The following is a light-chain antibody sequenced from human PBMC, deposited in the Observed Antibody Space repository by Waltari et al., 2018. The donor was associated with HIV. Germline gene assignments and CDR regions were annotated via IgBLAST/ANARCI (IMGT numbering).Light chain of an antibody. CDR2: DVR. CDR3: SSYTTSSTLWV. J-gene: IGLJ3*02. Sequence: QSALTQSASVSGSPGQSITISCTGTSSDVGGYNYVSWYQQHPGKAPKLMIYDVRTRPSGVSNRFSGSKSGNTASLTISGLQAEDEADYYCSSYTTSSTLWVFGGGTKLTVL. CDR1: SSDVGGYNY. V-gene: IGLV2-14*03.